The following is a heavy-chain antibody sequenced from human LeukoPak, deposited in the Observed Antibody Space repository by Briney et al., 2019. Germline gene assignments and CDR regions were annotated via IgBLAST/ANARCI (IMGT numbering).Heavy chain of an antibody. V-gene: IGHV4-4*07. CDR2: IYTSGST. J-gene: IGHJ6*03. CDR1: GGSISSYY. CDR3: ARGVLYYDILTGYSPYYYMDV. Sequence: PSETLSLTCTVSGGSISSYYWSWIRQPAGKGLEWIGRIYTSGSTNYNPSLKSRVTMSVDTSKNQFSLKLSSVTAADTAVYYCARGVLYYDILTGYSPYYYMDVWGKGTTVTISS. D-gene: IGHD3-9*01.